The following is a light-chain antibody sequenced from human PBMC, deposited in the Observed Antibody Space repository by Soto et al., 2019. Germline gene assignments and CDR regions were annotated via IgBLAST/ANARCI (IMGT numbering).Light chain of an antibody. CDR1: SSDVGGYNY. CDR2: EVS. Sequence: QSALTQPAPVSGSPGQSITISCTGTSSDVGGYNYVSWYQQHPAKAPKLMIYEVSNRPSGVSHRFSGSKSGNTASLTISGLQAEDEADYYCFSYTTSSTLVFGGGTKLTVL. CDR3: FSYTTSSTLV. V-gene: IGLV2-14*01. J-gene: IGLJ3*02.